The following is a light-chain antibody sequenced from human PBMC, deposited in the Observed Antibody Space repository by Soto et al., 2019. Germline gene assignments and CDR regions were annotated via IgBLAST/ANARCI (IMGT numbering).Light chain of an antibody. CDR3: QQYNKWPLT. Sequence: EIVMTQSPATLSVSPGERATLSCRASQSTYTNLAWYQHKPGQAPRLLIYGASTRATAIPARFSGSGSGPEFTLTISSLQSEDFAVYYCQQYNKWPLTFGGGTKVEIK. CDR2: GAS. CDR1: QSTYTN. J-gene: IGKJ4*01. V-gene: IGKV3-15*01.